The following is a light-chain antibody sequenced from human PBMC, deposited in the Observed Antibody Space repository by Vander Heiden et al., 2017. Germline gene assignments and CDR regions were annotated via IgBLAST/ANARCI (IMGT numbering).Light chain of an antibody. CDR3: SSDTSSSSWV. V-gene: IGLV2-14*03. CDR2: DVS. CDR1: SSDVGGYNY. Sequence: QSALTQPASVSGSPGQSITISCTGTSSDVGGYNYVSWYQQHPGKAHKVIIYDVSNRPAGGSNRCAGAKSGNTASLTISGLQAEDEADYYCSSDTSSSSWVFGGGTKLTAL. J-gene: IGLJ3*02.